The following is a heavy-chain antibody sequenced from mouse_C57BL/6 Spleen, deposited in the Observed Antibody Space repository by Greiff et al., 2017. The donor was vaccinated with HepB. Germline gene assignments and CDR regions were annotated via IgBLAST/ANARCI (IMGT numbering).Heavy chain of an antibody. D-gene: IGHD2-12*01. V-gene: IGHV1-82*01. Sequence: VQLQQSGPELVKPGAPVKFSSKAPGYAFISSWMTWVKQRPGKGLEWIGRIYPGDGDTNNNGKFKGKATLTADKSSSTAYMQLSSLTSEDSAVYFCAKGTIAPYWGQGTLVTVSA. J-gene: IGHJ3*01. CDR2: IYPGDGDT. CDR1: GYAFISSW. CDR3: AKGTIAPY.